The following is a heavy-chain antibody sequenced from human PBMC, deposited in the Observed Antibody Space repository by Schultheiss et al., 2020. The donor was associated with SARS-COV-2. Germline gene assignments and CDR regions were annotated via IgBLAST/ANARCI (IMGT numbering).Heavy chain of an antibody. CDR2: IYYSGST. D-gene: IGHD4-17*01. Sequence: SETLSLTCSVSGGSITLTSYYWGWIRQPPGKGLEWIGYIYYSGSTYYNPSLKSRVTISVDTSKNQFSLKLSSVTAADTAVYYCARPKGVYGDGYYFDYWGQGTLVTVSS. J-gene: IGHJ4*02. CDR1: GGSITLTSYY. CDR3: ARPKGVYGDGYYFDY. V-gene: IGHV4-39*07.